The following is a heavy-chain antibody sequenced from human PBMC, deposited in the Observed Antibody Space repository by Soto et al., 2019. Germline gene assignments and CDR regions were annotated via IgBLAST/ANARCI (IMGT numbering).Heavy chain of an antibody. J-gene: IGHJ4*02. CDR1: GFTFSSYW. CDR2: INQDGSEK. V-gene: IGHV3-7*03. D-gene: IGHD3-22*01. Sequence: GGSLRLSCAASGFTFSSYWMSWVRQAPGKGLEWVANINQDGSEKYYVDSVKGRFTISRDNAKNSLYLQMNSLRVEDTAVYYCVRDRSGYPFDYWGQGTLVTVSS. CDR3: VRDRSGYPFDY.